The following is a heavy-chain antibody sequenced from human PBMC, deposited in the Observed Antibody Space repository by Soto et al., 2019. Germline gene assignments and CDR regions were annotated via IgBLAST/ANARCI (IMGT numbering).Heavy chain of an antibody. D-gene: IGHD3-16*01. CDR1: GDSVSSDSAA. CDR3: AGYAHNYPFV. CDR2: TYYRSKWYN. J-gene: IGHJ4*02. Sequence: SQTLSLTCAISGDSVSSDSAAWSWIRQSPSRGLGWLGRTYYRSKWYNDYAVSVKSRIIINPDTSKNQFSLQLNSVTPEDTAVYYCAGYAHNYPFVWGQGTLVTVSS. V-gene: IGHV6-1*01.